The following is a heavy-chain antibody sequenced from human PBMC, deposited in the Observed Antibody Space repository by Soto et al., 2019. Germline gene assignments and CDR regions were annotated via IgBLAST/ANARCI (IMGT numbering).Heavy chain of an antibody. CDR1: GFTFSSYG. Sequence: QVQLVESGGGVVQPGRSLRLSCAASGFTFSSYGMHWVRQVPGKGLEWVAVISYDGSNKYYADSVKGRLTISRDNSKNTLYLQMTSPRAEDTAVYYCATDYHPYGGKAPTFDYWGQGTLVTVSS. J-gene: IGHJ4*02. CDR3: ATDYHPYGGKAPTFDY. CDR2: ISYDGSNK. V-gene: IGHV3-30*03. D-gene: IGHD4-17*01.